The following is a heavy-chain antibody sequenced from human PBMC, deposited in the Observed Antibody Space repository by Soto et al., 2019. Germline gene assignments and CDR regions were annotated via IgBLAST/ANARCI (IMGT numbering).Heavy chain of an antibody. Sequence: QVQLVESGGGVVQPGRSLRLSCAASGFTFSSYAMHWVRQAPGKGLEWVAVISYDGSNKYYADSVKGRFTISRDNSQNTLYLQMNSLRAEDTAVYYCAREGVAGPSVFDYWGQGTLVTVSS. CDR1: GFTFSSYA. V-gene: IGHV3-30-3*01. CDR2: ISYDGSNK. D-gene: IGHD6-19*01. J-gene: IGHJ4*02. CDR3: AREGVAGPSVFDY.